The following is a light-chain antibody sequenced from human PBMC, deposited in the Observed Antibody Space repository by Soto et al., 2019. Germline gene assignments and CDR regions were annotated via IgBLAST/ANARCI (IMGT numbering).Light chain of an antibody. CDR1: QSLLHTNGYSY. J-gene: IGKJ1*01. CDR3: MQALQAWT. V-gene: IGKV2-28*01. CDR2: LAS. Sequence: IVMTQSPLSLPVTPGEPASISCRSSQSLLHTNGYSYLDWYLQKPGQSPQLLVYLASNRASVVPHRFGGSASGTDFTLKISRVQAEDVGVYYCMQALQAWTFGQGTKVEIK.